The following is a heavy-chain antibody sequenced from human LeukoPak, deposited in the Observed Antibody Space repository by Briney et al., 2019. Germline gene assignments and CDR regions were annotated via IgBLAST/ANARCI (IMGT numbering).Heavy chain of an antibody. CDR3: ARNRGRKAVAAADY. CDR1: GGAISSYY. CDR2: IYYSGST. J-gene: IGHJ4*02. Sequence: SETLSFTCTVSGGAISSYYWSWIRQPPGKGLEWIGYIYYSGSTNYNPSLKSRVTISVDTSKNQFSLKLSSVTAADTAVYYCARNRGRKAVAAADYWGQGALVTVSS. V-gene: IGHV4-59*01. D-gene: IGHD6-19*01.